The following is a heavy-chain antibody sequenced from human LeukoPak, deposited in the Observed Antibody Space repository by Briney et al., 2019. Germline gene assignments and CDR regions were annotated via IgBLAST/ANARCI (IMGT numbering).Heavy chain of an antibody. CDR1: GFAFGSEA. J-gene: IGHJ6*02. D-gene: IGHD4-17*01. Sequence: GGSLRLSCAVSGFAFGSEAMSWVRQSPARGLEWVASISPGGGTTYYADSVKGRFTISRDNSKNTLYLQMNSLRAEDTAVYYCARTTVTTYYYYYGMDVWGQGTTVTVSS. V-gene: IGHV3-23*01. CDR3: ARTTVTTYYYYYGMDV. CDR2: ISPGGGTT.